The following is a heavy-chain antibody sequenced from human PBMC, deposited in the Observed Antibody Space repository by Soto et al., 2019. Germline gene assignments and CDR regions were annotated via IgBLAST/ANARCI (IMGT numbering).Heavy chain of an antibody. D-gene: IGHD2-15*01. J-gene: IGHJ4*02. CDR1: GFTFTNYW. V-gene: IGHV3-7*01. CDR3: VRGGAVGSFFRY. Sequence: EVQLVESGGDLVQPGGSLRLSCAATGFTFTNYWMTWVRQAPGKGLEWVANIKQHGSEKYYVDSVKGRFTISRDNAKNSLFLQMNSLRDEDTAVYYCVRGGAVGSFFRYWGQGTLVTVSS. CDR2: IKQHGSEK.